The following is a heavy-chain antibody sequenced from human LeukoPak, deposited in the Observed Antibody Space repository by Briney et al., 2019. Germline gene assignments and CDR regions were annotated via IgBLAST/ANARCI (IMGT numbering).Heavy chain of an antibody. D-gene: IGHD6-19*01. Sequence: ASVKVSCKASGYTFTSYAMHWVRQAPGQRFEWMGWINAGNGNTKYSQEFQGRVTMTEDTSTDTAYMELSSLRSEDTAVYYCATGYSSGWYPGLNWFDPWGQGTLVTVSS. CDR1: GYTFTSYA. CDR2: INAGNGNT. CDR3: ATGYSSGWYPGLNWFDP. V-gene: IGHV1-3*03. J-gene: IGHJ5*02.